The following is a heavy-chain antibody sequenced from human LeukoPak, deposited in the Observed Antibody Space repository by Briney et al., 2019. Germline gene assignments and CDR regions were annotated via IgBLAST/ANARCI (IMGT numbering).Heavy chain of an antibody. V-gene: IGHV1-18*01. D-gene: IGHD6-13*01. J-gene: IGHJ5*01. Sequence: ASVKVSCKASGYTFTSYGISWVRQAPGQGLEWMGWISAYNGDTNYAQRLQGRVTLTTDTSTSTAYMELRSLRSDDTAVYYCARPGTGYSSNWLDYWGQGTLVTVSS. CDR2: ISAYNGDT. CDR1: GYTFTSYG. CDR3: ARPGTGYSSNWLDY.